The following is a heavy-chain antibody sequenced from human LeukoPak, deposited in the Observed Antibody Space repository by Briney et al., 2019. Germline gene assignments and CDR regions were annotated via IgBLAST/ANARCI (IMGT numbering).Heavy chain of an antibody. CDR1: GYTFTAYY. D-gene: IGHD2-8*02. CDR2: INPDSGGT. CDR3: ARIDPAIALGGFDI. V-gene: IGHV1-2*02. Sequence: ASVKVSCKDSGYTFTAYYMHWVRQAPGQGLEWMGWINPDSGGTHYAQKFHGRVTMTSDTSIRTPYMDLSGQSSDYTARYYCARIDPAIALGGFDIWGQGTMVTVSS. J-gene: IGHJ3*02.